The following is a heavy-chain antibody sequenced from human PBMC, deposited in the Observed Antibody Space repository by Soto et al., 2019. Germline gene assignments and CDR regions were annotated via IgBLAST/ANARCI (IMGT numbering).Heavy chain of an antibody. J-gene: IGHJ6*02. CDR3: TRPIYSSSFYYGMDV. CDR1: GFTFSGSA. CDR2: IRSKANSYAT. V-gene: IGHV3-73*02. D-gene: IGHD6-6*01. Sequence: EVQLVESGGGLVQPGGSLKLSCAASGFTFSGSAMYWVRQASGKGLEWVGRIRSKANSYATAYAASVKGRFTISRDDSKNTAYLQMNSLKTEDTAVYYCTRPIYSSSFYYGMDVWGQGTTVTVSS.